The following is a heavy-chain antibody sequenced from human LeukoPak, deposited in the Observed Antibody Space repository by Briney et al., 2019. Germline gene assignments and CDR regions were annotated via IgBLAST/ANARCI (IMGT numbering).Heavy chain of an antibody. CDR2: IYPGDSDT. V-gene: IGHV5-51*01. CDR1: GYSFASYW. CDR3: ARHYCSSTSCYGPPADY. D-gene: IGHD2-2*01. Sequence: GESLKISCKGSGYSFASYWIGWVRQMPGKGLEWMGIIYPGDSDTRYSPSFQGQVTISADKSISTAYLQWSSLKASDTAMYYCARHYCSSTSCYGPPADYWGQGTLVTVSS. J-gene: IGHJ4*02.